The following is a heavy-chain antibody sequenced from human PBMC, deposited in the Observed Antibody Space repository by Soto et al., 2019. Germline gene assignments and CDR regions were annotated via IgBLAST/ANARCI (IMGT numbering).Heavy chain of an antibody. CDR3: ARAHGSGSYYSHLFDYFDY. CDR1: GGSVSSGSYY. D-gene: IGHD3-10*01. Sequence: QVQLQESGPGLVKPSETLSLTCTVSGGSVSSGSYYWSWIRQPPGKGLEWIGYIYYSGSTNYNPSLKSRVTISVDTSKNQFSLKLSAVTAADTAVYYCARAHGSGSYYSHLFDYFDYWGQGTLVTVSS. J-gene: IGHJ4*02. CDR2: IYYSGST. V-gene: IGHV4-61*01.